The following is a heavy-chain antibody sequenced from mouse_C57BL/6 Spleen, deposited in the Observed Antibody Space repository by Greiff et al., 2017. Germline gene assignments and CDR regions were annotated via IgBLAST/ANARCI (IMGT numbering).Heavy chain of an antibody. CDR2: IYPRDGST. CDR1: GYTFTDHT. D-gene: IGHD2-3*01. Sequence: VKLMESDAELVKPGASVKISCKVSGYTFTDHTIHWMKQRPEQGLAWIGYIYPRDGSTKYNEQFKGKATLTADKSSSTAYMQLNSLTSEDSAVYFCARDGYYPYFDYWGQGTTLTVSS. CDR3: ARDGYYPYFDY. V-gene: IGHV1-78*01. J-gene: IGHJ2*01.